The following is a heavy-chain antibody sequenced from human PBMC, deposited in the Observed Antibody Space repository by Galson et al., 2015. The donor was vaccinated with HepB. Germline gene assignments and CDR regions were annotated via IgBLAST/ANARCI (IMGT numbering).Heavy chain of an antibody. Sequence: SVKVSCKASGYTFGDSGIIWVRQAPGQGLEWMGWISAYNGNTNYAQKLQGRVTMTTDTSTSTAYMELRSLRSDDTAVYYCARDPRTLSGYYLYYFDYWGQGTLVTVSS. V-gene: IGHV1-18*01. CDR2: ISAYNGNT. D-gene: IGHD3-22*01. CDR1: GYTFGDSG. CDR3: ARDPRTLSGYYLYYFDY. J-gene: IGHJ4*02.